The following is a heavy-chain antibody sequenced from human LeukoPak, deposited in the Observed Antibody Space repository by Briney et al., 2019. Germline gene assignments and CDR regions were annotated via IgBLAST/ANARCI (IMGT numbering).Heavy chain of an antibody. V-gene: IGHV1-69*05. CDR3: ASSRGRYSGSYLIDY. Sequence: SVKVSCKASGGTFSSYAISWVRQAPGQGLEWMGGIIPIFGTANYAQKFQGRVTITTDESTSTAYMELSSLRSEDTAVYYCASSRGRYSGSYLIDYWGQGTLVTVSS. CDR2: IIPIFGTA. D-gene: IGHD1-26*01. CDR1: GGTFSSYA. J-gene: IGHJ4*02.